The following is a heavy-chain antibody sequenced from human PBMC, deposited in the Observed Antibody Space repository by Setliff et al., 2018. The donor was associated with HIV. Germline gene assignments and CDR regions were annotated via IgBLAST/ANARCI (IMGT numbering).Heavy chain of an antibody. J-gene: IGHJ6*03. D-gene: IGHD2-2*01. CDR2: IYSSGST. CDR3: AREVRVVLPAAASGNYYYYYRDV. V-gene: IGHV4-4*07. Sequence: PSETLSLTCTVSGGSISSYYGSWIRQSAGKGLEWIGRIYSSGSTNYNPSLKSRVTMSVDTSKNQFSLRLSSVTAADTAVYYCAREVRVVLPAAASGNYYYYYRDVWGKGTTVTVSS. CDR1: GGSISSYY.